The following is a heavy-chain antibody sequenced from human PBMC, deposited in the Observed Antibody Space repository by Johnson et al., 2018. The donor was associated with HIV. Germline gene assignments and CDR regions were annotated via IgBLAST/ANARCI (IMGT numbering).Heavy chain of an antibody. J-gene: IGHJ3*02. CDR3: AAGYAMASDAFDI. CDR2: ISVSGGST. Sequence: VQLVESGGGLVQPGGSLRLSCAASGFTSSNYVMSWVRRAPGKGLEWVSAISVSGGSTYYADSVKGRFHISRDNAKNALYLQMNNLRAEDTAVYYGAAGYAMASDAFDIWGQGTMVTVSS. D-gene: IGHD2-8*01. CDR1: GFTSSNYV. V-gene: IGHV3-23*04.